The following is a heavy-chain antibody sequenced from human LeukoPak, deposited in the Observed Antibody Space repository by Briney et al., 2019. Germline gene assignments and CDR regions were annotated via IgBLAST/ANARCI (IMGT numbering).Heavy chain of an antibody. D-gene: IGHD3-16*01. CDR1: GFTFSGSA. Sequence: GGSLRLSCAASGFTFSGSAMHWVRQASGKGLEWVGRIRRKGNDYATAYAASVKGRFTISRDDSKNTAYLQMDCLKTEDTAVYFCTRLGGSPPYFDYWGQGTLVTVSS. CDR3: TRLGGSPPYFDY. CDR2: IRRKGNDYAT. J-gene: IGHJ4*02. V-gene: IGHV3-73*01.